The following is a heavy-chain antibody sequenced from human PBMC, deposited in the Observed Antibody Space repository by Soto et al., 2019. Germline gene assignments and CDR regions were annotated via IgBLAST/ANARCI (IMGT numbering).Heavy chain of an antibody. D-gene: IGHD4-17*01. CDR3: ANSLTTVTTPFDY. CDR2: ISYDGSNK. CDR1: GFTFSRYG. J-gene: IGHJ4*02. Sequence: GGSLRLFCAASGFTFSRYGMHRVRQAPGKWLEWVAVISYDGSNKYYADSVQGRFTISRDNSKNTLYLQMNSLRAEDTAVYYCANSLTTVTTPFDYWGQGXLVNVYS. V-gene: IGHV3-30*18.